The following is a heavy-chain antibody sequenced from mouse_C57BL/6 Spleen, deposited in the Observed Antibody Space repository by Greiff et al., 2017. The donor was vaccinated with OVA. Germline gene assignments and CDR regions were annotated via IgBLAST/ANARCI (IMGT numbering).Heavy chain of an antibody. V-gene: IGHV1-80*01. Sequence: QVQLQQSGAELVKPGASVKISCKASGYAFSSYWMNWVKQRPGKGLEWIGQIYPGDGDTNYNGKFKGKATLTADKSSSTAYMQLSSLTSEDSAVYFCARGGVLLLSDYWGQGTTLTVSS. CDR3: ARGGVLLLSDY. D-gene: IGHD1-1*01. J-gene: IGHJ2*01. CDR2: IYPGDGDT. CDR1: GYAFSSYW.